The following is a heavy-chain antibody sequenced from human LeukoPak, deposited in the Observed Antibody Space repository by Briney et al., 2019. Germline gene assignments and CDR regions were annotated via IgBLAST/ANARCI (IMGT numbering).Heavy chain of an antibody. CDR3: AGEVAAAGGGYFDY. V-gene: IGHV4-61*08. J-gene: IGHJ4*02. D-gene: IGHD6-13*01. Sequence: SSETLSLTCTVSGGSISSGGYYWSWIRQPPGKGLEWIGYIYYSGSTNYNPSLKSRVTISVDTSKNQFSLKLSSVTAADTAVYYCAGEVAAAGGGYFDYWGQGTLVTVSS. CDR1: GGSISSGGYY. CDR2: IYYSGST.